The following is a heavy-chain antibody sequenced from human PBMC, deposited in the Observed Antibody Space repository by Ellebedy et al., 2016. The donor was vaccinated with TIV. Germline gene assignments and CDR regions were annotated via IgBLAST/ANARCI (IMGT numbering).Heavy chain of an antibody. Sequence: SETLSLTXAVSGDSISSRNYWTWVRQPPGKGLEWIGEIYHSGTTHYNPSLKSRVTISVDKSKNQCSLNLTSVTAADTAVYYCARVPFGWRGFDYWGQGTLVTVSS. J-gene: IGHJ4*02. CDR3: ARVPFGWRGFDY. CDR1: GDSISSRNY. V-gene: IGHV4-4*02. D-gene: IGHD3-3*01. CDR2: IYHSGTT.